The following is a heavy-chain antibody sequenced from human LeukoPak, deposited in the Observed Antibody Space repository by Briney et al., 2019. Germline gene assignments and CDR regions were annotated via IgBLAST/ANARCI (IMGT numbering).Heavy chain of an antibody. V-gene: IGHV3-66*01. Sequence: GGSLRLSCAASGFTVSSNYMSWVRQTPGKGLEWVSVIYSGGSTYYADSVKGRFTISRDNSKNTLYLQMNSLRAEDTAVYYCAKYRRASALRRGFDYWGQGTLVTVSS. D-gene: IGHD3-10*01. CDR2: IYSGGST. CDR1: GFTVSSNY. CDR3: AKYRRASALRRGFDY. J-gene: IGHJ4*02.